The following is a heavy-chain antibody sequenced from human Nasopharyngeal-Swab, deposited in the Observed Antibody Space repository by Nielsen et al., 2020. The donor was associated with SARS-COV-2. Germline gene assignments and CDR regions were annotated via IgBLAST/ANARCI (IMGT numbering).Heavy chain of an antibody. D-gene: IGHD4-17*01. Sequence: SASLSLTCAVYGGSFSGYYWSWIRQPPGKGLEWIGEINHSGSTNYNPSLKSRVTISVDTSKNQSSLKLSSVTAADTAVYYCARGNGAFDYWGQGTLVTVSS. CDR2: INHSGST. CDR3: ARGNGAFDY. V-gene: IGHV4-34*01. J-gene: IGHJ4*02. CDR1: GGSFSGYY.